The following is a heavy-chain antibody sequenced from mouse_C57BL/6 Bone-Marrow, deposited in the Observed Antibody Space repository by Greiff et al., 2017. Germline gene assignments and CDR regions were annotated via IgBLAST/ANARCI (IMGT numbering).Heavy chain of an antibody. J-gene: IGHJ4*01. D-gene: IGHD2-4*01. V-gene: IGHV5-16*01. CDR3: ARESYDCDDAMDY. CDR2: INYDGSSN. Sequence: EVHLVESEGGLVQPGSSMKLSCTASGFTFSDYYMAWVRQVPEKGLEWVAHINYDGSSNYYLDSLKSRFIISRDNAKNMLYMQMSSLKSEDTATYYCARESYDCDDAMDYWGQGTSVTVAS. CDR1: GFTFSDYY.